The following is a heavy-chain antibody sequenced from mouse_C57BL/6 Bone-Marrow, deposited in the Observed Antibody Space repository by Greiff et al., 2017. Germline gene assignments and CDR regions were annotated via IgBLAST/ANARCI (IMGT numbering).Heavy chain of an antibody. CDR3: AKGEDYYGSSSY. J-gene: IGHJ3*01. D-gene: IGHD1-1*01. CDR1: GFSLTSYG. CDR2: IWRGGST. V-gene: IGHV2-5*01. Sequence: QVQLQQSGPGLVQPSQSLSITCTVSGFSLTSYGVHWVRQSPGKGLEWLGVIWRGGSTDYNAAFMSRLSITKDNSKSQVFFKMNSLRADDTAIYYCAKGEDYYGSSSYWGQGTLVTVSA.